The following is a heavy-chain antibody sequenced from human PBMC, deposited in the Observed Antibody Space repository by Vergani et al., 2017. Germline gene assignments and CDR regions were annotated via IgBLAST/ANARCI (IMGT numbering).Heavy chain of an antibody. D-gene: IGHD3-22*01. V-gene: IGHV1-69*01. CDR1: GDSFSKYG. Sequence: QVQLVQSETEVKEPGSSVKVPCKASGDSFSKYGFNWVRQAPGQGLEWMGGILPMSGTTNYAQSFQGRVSISANESTSTVYMELSRLRSEDTAVYYCTRGWYYDSIAYWADWGQGTLVTVSS. J-gene: IGHJ4*02. CDR2: ILPMSGTT. CDR3: TRGWYYDSIAYWAD.